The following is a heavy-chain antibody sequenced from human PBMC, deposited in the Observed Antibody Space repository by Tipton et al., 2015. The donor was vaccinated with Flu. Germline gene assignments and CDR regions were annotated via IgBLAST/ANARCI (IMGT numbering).Heavy chain of an antibody. J-gene: IGHJ6*02. D-gene: IGHD3-16*01. Sequence: SLRLSCAASGFTFDNHAMYWVRQAPGKGLEWVSSISWNSDSIGYADSVKGRFTISRDNAKNSLYLQMNSLRAEDTALYYCGKEILVGLMYYGMDVWGQGTTVTVSS. CDR1: GFTFDNHA. CDR3: GKEILVGLMYYGMDV. CDR2: ISWNSDSI. V-gene: IGHV3-9*01.